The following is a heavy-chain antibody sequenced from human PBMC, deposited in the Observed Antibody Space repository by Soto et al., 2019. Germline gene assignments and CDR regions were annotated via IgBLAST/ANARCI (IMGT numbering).Heavy chain of an antibody. Sequence: QVQRVESGGGVVQPGRSLRLSCAASGFTFSSYGMHWVRQAPGKGLEWVAVISYDGSNKYYADSVKGRFTISRDNSKNTLYLQMNSLRAEDTAVYYCAKDRAIRGSGFERWYYFDYWGQGTLVTVSS. J-gene: IGHJ4*02. CDR3: AKDRAIRGSGFERWYYFDY. CDR1: GFTFSSYG. V-gene: IGHV3-30*18. D-gene: IGHD5-18*01. CDR2: ISYDGSNK.